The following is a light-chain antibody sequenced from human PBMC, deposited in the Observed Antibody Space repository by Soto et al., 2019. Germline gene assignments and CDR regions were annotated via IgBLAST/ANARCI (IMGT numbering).Light chain of an antibody. CDR1: SSNIGAPYD. CDR2: GNM. Sequence: QSVLTQPPSVSGAPGQTVIISCSGSSSNIGAPYDVNWYRQLPGTAPKLLIYGNMNRPSGVPDRFSGSKSGTSASLAITGLQAEDEADYYCASWDDRLGAVIFGGGTKLTVL. CDR3: ASWDDRLGAVI. V-gene: IGLV1-40*01. J-gene: IGLJ2*01.